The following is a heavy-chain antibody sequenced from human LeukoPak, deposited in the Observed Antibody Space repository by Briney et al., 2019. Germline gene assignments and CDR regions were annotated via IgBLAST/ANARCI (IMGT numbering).Heavy chain of an antibody. CDR2: ITPFNGNT. D-gene: IGHD3-10*01. Sequence: GASVTVSCKASGYTFTYRYLHWVRQAPGQALEWMGWITPFNGNTNYAQKFQDRVTITRDRSMSTAYMELSSLRSEDTAMYYCASQTRLPLGSGEYYFDYWGQGTLVTVSS. CDR1: GYTFTYRY. CDR3: ASQTRLPLGSGEYYFDY. J-gene: IGHJ4*02. V-gene: IGHV1-45*02.